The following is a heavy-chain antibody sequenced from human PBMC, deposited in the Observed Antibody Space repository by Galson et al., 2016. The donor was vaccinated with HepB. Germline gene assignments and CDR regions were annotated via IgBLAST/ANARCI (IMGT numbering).Heavy chain of an antibody. D-gene: IGHD2-15*01. CDR2: ISGRGTNT. J-gene: IGHJ5*02. CDR3: AKDLTVTLHWFDP. V-gene: IGHV3-23*01. Sequence: SLRLSCAASGFTFSSYATSWVRQAPGKGLEWVSLISGRGTNTYYADSVKGRFTISRDNSRNTLYLQMNSLRAEDTAVYYCAKDLTVTLHWFDPWGQGTLVTVSS. CDR1: GFTFSSYA.